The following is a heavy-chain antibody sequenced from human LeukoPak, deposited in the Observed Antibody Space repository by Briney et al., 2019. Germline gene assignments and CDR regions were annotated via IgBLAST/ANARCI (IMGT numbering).Heavy chain of an antibody. J-gene: IGHJ4*02. D-gene: IGHD3-10*01. CDR1: GFTVSSNY. CDR3: ASEAYGPFTHFDY. V-gene: IGHV3-66*01. Sequence: GGSLRLSCAASGFTVSSNYMSWVRQAPGKGLEWVSVIYSGGSTYYADSVKGRFTITRDNSKNTVYLQMSSLRVEDTALYYCASEAYGPFTHFDYWGQGTLVTVSS. CDR2: IYSGGST.